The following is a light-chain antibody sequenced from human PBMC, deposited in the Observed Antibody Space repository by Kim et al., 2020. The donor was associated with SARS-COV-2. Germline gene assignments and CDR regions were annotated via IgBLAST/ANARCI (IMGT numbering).Light chain of an antibody. CDR3: QQYNNWPPT. V-gene: IGKV3-15*01. Sequence: SVYPRARATLSCRASQSVSSKFAWYQQKPSQAPRLLIYDASTRATGIPARFSGSGSGTEFTLTVSLQSEDFAVYYCQQYNNWPPTFGQGTKVDIK. CDR1: QSVSSK. CDR2: DAS. J-gene: IGKJ1*01.